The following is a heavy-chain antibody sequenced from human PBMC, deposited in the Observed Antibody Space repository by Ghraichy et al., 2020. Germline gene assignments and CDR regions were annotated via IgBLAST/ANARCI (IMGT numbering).Heavy chain of an antibody. CDR2: ISGSGGST. CDR1: GFTFSSYA. V-gene: IGHV3-23*01. CDR3: AKGSPRLRLSYGMDV. D-gene: IGHD4-17*01. Sequence: GGSLRLSCAASGFTFSSYAMSCVRQAPGKGLEWVSAISGSGGSTYYADSVKGRFTISRDNSKNTLYLQMNSLRAEDTAVYYCAKGSPRLRLSYGMDVWGQGTTVTVSS. J-gene: IGHJ6*02.